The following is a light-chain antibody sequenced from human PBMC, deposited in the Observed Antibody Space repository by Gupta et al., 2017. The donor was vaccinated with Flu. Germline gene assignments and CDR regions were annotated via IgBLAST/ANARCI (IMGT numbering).Light chain of an antibody. CDR1: QSLPSNY. CDR3: QQDDLSPKT. Sequence: GTLSLSPGEKVTRSCRASQSLPSNYVAWYQQKPGQSPKLLIFGASSRATGTPDSFSGGGSGTDFTLTISRLEPEDFAVYYCQQDDLSPKTFGQGTKVEV. CDR2: GAS. V-gene: IGKV3-20*01. J-gene: IGKJ1*01.